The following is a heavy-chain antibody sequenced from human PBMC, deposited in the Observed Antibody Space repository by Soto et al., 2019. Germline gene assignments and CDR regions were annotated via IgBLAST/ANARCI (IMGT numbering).Heavy chain of an antibody. D-gene: IGHD2-15*01. V-gene: IGHV3-66*01. CDR2: IYSGGST. CDR1: GFTVSSNY. J-gene: IGHJ6*02. Sequence: EVQLVESGGGLVQPGGSLRLSCAASGFTVSSNYMSWVRQAPGKGLEWVSVIYSGGSTYYADSVKGRFTISRDNSKNTLDLQMNSLRAEDTAVYYCATSGGGNRENYYGMDVWGQGTTVTVSS. CDR3: ATSGGGNRENYYGMDV.